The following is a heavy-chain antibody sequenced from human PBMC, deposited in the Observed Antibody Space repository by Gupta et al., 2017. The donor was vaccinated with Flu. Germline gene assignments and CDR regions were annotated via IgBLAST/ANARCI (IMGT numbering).Heavy chain of an antibody. V-gene: IGHV3-48*02. D-gene: IGHD3-16*01. Sequence: EVQLVESGGGLVQPGGSLRLTCVISGFTFSDSHMNWIRQAPGKGLEWIFYIGSGGNTDYADSVRGRFTISRDNARDSLFLQMNSLRDEDTALYYCARDLNWAFIFWGQGALVTVSS. CDR3: ARDLNWAFIF. CDR1: GFTFSDSH. CDR2: IGSGGNT. J-gene: IGHJ4*02.